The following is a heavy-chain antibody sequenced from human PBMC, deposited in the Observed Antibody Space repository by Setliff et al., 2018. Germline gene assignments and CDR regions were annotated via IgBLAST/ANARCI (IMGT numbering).Heavy chain of an antibody. CDR2: IYYSGST. Sequence: PSETLSLTCTVSGGSISSGDYYWSWIRQHPGKGLEWIGYIYYSGSTYYNPSLKSRVTISVDTSKNQFSLKLSSVTAADTAVYYCASQGEMISPWGYGMDVLGQGTTVTVSS. CDR3: ASQGEMISPWGYGMDV. CDR1: GGSISSGDYY. J-gene: IGHJ6*02. D-gene: IGHD3-22*01. V-gene: IGHV4-30-4*08.